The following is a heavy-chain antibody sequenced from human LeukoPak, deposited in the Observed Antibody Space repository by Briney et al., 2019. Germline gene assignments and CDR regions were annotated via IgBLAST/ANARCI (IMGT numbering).Heavy chain of an antibody. J-gene: IGHJ4*02. Sequence: PSETLSLTCAVSGDSISSNNWWSWGRQPPGKGVELIGEIYHSGSTNYNPSLKSRVTISVDKSKNQFSVKLSSVTAADTAVYYCASSGLKTGYFDYWGQGALVIVSS. CDR3: ASSGLKTGYFDY. CDR2: IYHSGST. D-gene: IGHD6-19*01. V-gene: IGHV4-4*02. CDR1: GDSISSNNW.